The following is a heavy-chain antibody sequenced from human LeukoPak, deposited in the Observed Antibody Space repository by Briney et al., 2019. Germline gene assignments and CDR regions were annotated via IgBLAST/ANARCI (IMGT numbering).Heavy chain of an antibody. CDR3: AKDHGRIAARPLWFDP. CDR2: ISGSGGST. Sequence: GASLRLSCAASGFTFSSYAMSWVRQAPGKGLEWVSAISGSGGSTYYADSVKGRFTISRVNSKNTLYLQMNSLRAEDTAVYYCAKDHGRIAARPLWFDPWGQGTLVTVSS. V-gene: IGHV3-23*01. CDR1: GFTFSSYA. D-gene: IGHD6-6*01. J-gene: IGHJ5*02.